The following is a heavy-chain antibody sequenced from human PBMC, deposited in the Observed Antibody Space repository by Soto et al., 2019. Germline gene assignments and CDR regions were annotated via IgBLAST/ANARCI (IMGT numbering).Heavy chain of an antibody. J-gene: IGHJ5*02. D-gene: IGHD1-26*01. Sequence: PSETLSLTCAVSGYSISSGYYWGWVRQPPGKGLEWIGSIYHSGSTYYNPSLKSRVTISVDTSKNQLSLKLSSVTAADTAVYYCARGPPGFGSYLGNWFDPWGQGTLVTVSS. CDR2: IYHSGST. CDR3: ARGPPGFGSYLGNWFDP. V-gene: IGHV4-38-2*01. CDR1: GYSISSGYY.